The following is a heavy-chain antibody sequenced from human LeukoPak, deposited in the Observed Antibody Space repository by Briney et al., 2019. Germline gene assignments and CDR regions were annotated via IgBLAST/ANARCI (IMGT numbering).Heavy chain of an antibody. Sequence: PGRSLRLSCAASGFTFSSYGMHWVRQAPGKGLERVGRIKSKTDGGTTDYAAPVKGRFTISRDDSKNTLYLQMNSLKTEDTAVYYCTTAAVAGHFDYWGQGTLVTVSS. J-gene: IGHJ4*02. CDR1: GFTFSSYG. CDR2: IKSKTDGGTT. CDR3: TTAAVAGHFDY. D-gene: IGHD6-19*01. V-gene: IGHV3-15*01.